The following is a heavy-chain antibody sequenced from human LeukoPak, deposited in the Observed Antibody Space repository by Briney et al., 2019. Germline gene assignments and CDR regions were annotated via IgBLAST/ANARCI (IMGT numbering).Heavy chain of an antibody. J-gene: IGHJ3*02. D-gene: IGHD4-17*01. V-gene: IGHV3-21*01. Sequence: PGGSLRLSCAASGFTFGSYSIDWARQAPGKGLEWVSSISSSSSYIYYADSVKGRFTISRDNAKNSLYLQMNSLRAEDTAVYYCARVDYGDYSWDKRAFDIWGQGTMVTVSS. CDR2: ISSSSSYI. CDR3: ARVDYGDYSWDKRAFDI. CDR1: GFTFGSYS.